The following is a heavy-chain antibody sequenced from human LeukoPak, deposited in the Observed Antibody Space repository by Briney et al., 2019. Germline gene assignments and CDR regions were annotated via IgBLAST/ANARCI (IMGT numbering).Heavy chain of an antibody. Sequence: SETLSLTCAVYGGSFSGYYWSWIRQPPGKELEWIGEINHSGSTNYNPSLKSRVTISVDTSKSQFSLRLSSVTAADTAVYYCARGATVTTMDYYYYYMDVWGKGTTVTVSS. CDR3: ARGATVTTMDYYYYYMDV. CDR1: GGSFSGYY. V-gene: IGHV4-34*01. CDR2: INHSGST. D-gene: IGHD4-17*01. J-gene: IGHJ6*03.